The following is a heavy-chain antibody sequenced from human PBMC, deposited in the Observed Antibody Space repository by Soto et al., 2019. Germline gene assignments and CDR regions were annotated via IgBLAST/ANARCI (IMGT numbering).Heavy chain of an antibody. Sequence: QVQLVQSGAEVKKPGSSVKVSYKASGGTFSSYAISWVRQAPGQGLEWMGGIIPIFGTTNYAQKFQGRVTITADESTSTAYMELSSLRSEDTAVYYCARPQLGMATAYYFDYWGQGTLVTVSS. CDR1: GGTFSSYA. D-gene: IGHD5-18*01. J-gene: IGHJ4*02. V-gene: IGHV1-69*01. CDR3: ARPQLGMATAYYFDY. CDR2: IIPIFGTT.